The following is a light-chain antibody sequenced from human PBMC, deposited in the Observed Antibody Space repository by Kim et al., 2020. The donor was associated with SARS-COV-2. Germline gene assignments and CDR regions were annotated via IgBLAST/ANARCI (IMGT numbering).Light chain of an antibody. CDR2: GNN. CDR1: SLRTYY. J-gene: IGLJ3*02. Sequence: ALGQTVRITCQGDSLRTYYASWDQQKPGQAPVLVNYGNNNRPSGIPDRFSGSSSGNTASLTITGAQAEDEADYYCNSRDNSGTHWVFGGGTQLTVL. CDR3: NSRDNSGTHWV. V-gene: IGLV3-19*01.